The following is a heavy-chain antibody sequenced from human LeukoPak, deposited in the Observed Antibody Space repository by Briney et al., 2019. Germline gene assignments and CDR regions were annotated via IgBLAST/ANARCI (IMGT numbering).Heavy chain of an antibody. CDR3: ARSEGGTTLGY. CDR2: IYYSGST. D-gene: IGHD1-7*01. CDR1: GGSISSYY. J-gene: IGHJ4*02. V-gene: IGHV4-59*01. Sequence: PSETLSLTCTVSGGSISSYYWSWIRRPPGKGLEWIGYIYYSGSTNYNPSLKSRVTISVDTSKNQFSLKLSSVTAADTAVYYCARSEGGTTLGYWGQGTLVTVSS.